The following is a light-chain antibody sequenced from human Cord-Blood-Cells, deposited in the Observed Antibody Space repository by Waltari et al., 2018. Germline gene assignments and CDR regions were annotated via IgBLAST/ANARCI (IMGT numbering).Light chain of an antibody. CDR1: SSDVGGYNY. CDR2: DVS. Sequence: QSALTQPRSVSGSPGQSVTIPCTGTSSDVGGYNYVSCYQQHPGKAPKLMNDDVSKRHSGVPDRFSGSKSGNAASLTISGLQAEDESDYYCCSFAGSYTYVFGTGTNVTVL. J-gene: IGLJ1*01. V-gene: IGLV2-11*01. CDR3: CSFAGSYTYV.